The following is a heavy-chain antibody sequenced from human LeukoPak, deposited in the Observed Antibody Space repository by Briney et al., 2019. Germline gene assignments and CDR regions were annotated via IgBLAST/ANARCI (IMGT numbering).Heavy chain of an antibody. D-gene: IGHD2-15*01. CDR1: GYTFTTYY. CDR2: INPSGGST. CDR3: ARRSACSGISCNLDS. J-gene: IGHJ4*02. Sequence: ASVKVSCKASGYTFTTYYMHWVRQAPGQGLEWMGIINPSGGSTSYAQKFQGRVTMTRDTSTSTVYMELSSLTSEDTAVYYCARRSACSGISCNLDSWGQGTLVTVSS. V-gene: IGHV1-46*01.